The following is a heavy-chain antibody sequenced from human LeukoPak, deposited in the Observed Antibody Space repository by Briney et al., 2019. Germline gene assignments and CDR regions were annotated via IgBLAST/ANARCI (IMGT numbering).Heavy chain of an antibody. CDR2: ISYDGSNK. CDR3: AKDEYYYDSSGQKGYFDY. Sequence: PGRSLRLSCAASGFTFSSYGMHWVRQAPGKGLEWVAVISYDGSNKYYADSVKGRFTISRDNSKNTLYLQMNSLRAEDTAVYYCAKDEYYYDSSGQKGYFDYWGQGTLVTVSS. V-gene: IGHV3-30*18. D-gene: IGHD3-22*01. CDR1: GFTFSSYG. J-gene: IGHJ4*02.